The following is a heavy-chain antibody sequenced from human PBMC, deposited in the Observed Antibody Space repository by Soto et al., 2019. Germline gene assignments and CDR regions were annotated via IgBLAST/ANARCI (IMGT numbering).Heavy chain of an antibody. CDR1: GGTFSSYA. CDR2: IIPIFGTA. V-gene: IGHV1-69*13. Sequence: SVKVSCKASGGTFSSYAISWVRQAPGQGLEWMGGIIPIFGTANYAQKFQGRVTITADESTSTAYMELSSLRSEGTAVYYCARVNGYDYVWGSYRPNYYYGMDVWGQGTTVTVSS. D-gene: IGHD3-16*02. CDR3: ARVNGYDYVWGSYRPNYYYGMDV. J-gene: IGHJ6*02.